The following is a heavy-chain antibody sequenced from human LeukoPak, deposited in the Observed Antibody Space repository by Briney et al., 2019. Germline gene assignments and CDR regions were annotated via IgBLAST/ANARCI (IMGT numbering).Heavy chain of an antibody. V-gene: IGHV4-59*08. J-gene: IGHJ3*02. CDR2: IYYSGST. D-gene: IGHD5-24*01. CDR1: GGSISSYY. Sequence: SETLSLTCTVSGGSISSYYWSWIRQPPGKGLEWIGYIYYSGSTNYNPSLKSRVTISVDASKNQFSLKLSSVTAADTAVYYCARHIKDGNDAFDIWGQGTMVTVSS. CDR3: ARHIKDGNDAFDI.